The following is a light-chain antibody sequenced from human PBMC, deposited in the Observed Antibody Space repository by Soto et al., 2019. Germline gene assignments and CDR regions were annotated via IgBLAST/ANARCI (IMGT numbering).Light chain of an antibody. CDR1: QSVSTA. CDR2: DVS. Sequence: EIVLTQSPATLSLSPGERATLSCRASQSVSTALAWYQQKPGQAPRLLIYDVSIRATGIPARFSGSGSGTDFTLTISSLQPEDFAVYYCQQRSDWLTFGGGTKVEIK. CDR3: QQRSDWLT. V-gene: IGKV3-11*01. J-gene: IGKJ4*01.